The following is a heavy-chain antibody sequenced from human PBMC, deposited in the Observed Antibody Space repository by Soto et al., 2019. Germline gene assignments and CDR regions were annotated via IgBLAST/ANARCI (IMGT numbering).Heavy chain of an antibody. CDR2: IYWDDDK. J-gene: IGHJ5*01. V-gene: IGHV2-5*02. CDR3: AHAMLYCTGGSCSTWFDS. D-gene: IGHD2-15*01. CDR1: GFALSTHGVG. Sequence: QITLKESGPTLVKPTQTLTLTCTFSGFALSTHGVGVGWVRQPAGKALEWLALIYWDDDKRYSASLNSRLTIHKDNSKNQVVLTMTNMDPVDTATYYCAHAMLYCTGGSCSTWFDSWGQGTLVTVSS.